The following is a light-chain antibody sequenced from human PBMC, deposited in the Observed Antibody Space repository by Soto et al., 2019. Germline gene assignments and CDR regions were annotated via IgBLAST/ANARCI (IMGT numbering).Light chain of an antibody. V-gene: IGLV2-14*01. J-gene: IGLJ3*02. CDR2: EVS. CDR1: SSDIGTYNY. Sequence: QSALTQPASVSGSPGQSITISCTGTSSDIGTYNYVSWYQQHPGKVPKLMIYEVSNRPSGVSNRFSGSKSGNTASLAISGLQAEDEADYYCSSYKTSITQVFGGGTKLTVL. CDR3: SSYKTSITQV.